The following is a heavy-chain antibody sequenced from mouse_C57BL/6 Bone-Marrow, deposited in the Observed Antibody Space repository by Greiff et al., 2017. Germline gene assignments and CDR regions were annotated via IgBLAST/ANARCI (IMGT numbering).Heavy chain of an antibody. CDR2: INPGSGGT. J-gene: IGHJ3*01. CDR3: ARSKNWDSLFAY. CDR1: GYAFTNYL. D-gene: IGHD4-1*01. Sequence: QVPLQQSGAELVRPGTSVKVSCKASGYAFTNYLIEWVKQRPGQGLEWIGVINPGSGGTNYNEKFKGKATLTADKSSSTAYMQLSSLTSEDAAVYFCARSKNWDSLFAYWGQGTLVTVSA. V-gene: IGHV1-54*01.